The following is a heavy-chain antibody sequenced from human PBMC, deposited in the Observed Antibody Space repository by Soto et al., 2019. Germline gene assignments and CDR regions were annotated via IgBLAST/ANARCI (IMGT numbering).Heavy chain of an antibody. CDR2: TYYRSKWYN. J-gene: IGHJ3*02. V-gene: IGHV6-1*01. CDR3: ARSRDGYNSYTHAFDI. D-gene: IGHD2-21*01. Sequence: QTLSLTCAISGDSVSSNSATWNWIRQSPSRGLEWLGRTYYRSKWYNEYALSVKSRITIKPDTSKNQFSLQLKSVTPEDTAVYYCARSRDGYNSYTHAFDIWGQGTMVTVSS. CDR1: GDSVSSNSAT.